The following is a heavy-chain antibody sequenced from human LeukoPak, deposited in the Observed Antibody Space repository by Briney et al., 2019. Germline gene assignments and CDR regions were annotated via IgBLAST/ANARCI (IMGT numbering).Heavy chain of an antibody. CDR2: INHSGST. J-gene: IGHJ4*02. V-gene: IGHV4-34*01. Sequence: PSETLSLTCAVYGGSFSGYYWSWIRQPPGKGLEWIGEINHSGSTNYNPSLKSRVTISVDTSKNQFSLKLSSVTAADTAVYYCARGPPYYDFWSGYRPEYYFDYWGQGTLVTVSS. CDR3: ARGPPYYDFWSGYRPEYYFDY. CDR1: GGSFSGYY. D-gene: IGHD3-3*01.